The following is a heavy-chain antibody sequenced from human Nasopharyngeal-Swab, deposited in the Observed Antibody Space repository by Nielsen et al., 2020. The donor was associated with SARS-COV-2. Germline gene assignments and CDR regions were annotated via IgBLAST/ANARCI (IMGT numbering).Heavy chain of an antibody. CDR1: GFTFDDYA. J-gene: IGHJ4*02. V-gene: IGHV3-9*01. Sequence: SLKISCAASGFTFDDYAMHWVRQAPGKGLEWVSGISWNRGSIGYADSVKGRLTISRDNAKNSLYLQMNSLRAEDTALYYCAVIAAAGKTRLEFDYWGQGTLVTVSS. CDR2: ISWNRGSI. CDR3: AVIAAAGKTRLEFDY. D-gene: IGHD6-13*01.